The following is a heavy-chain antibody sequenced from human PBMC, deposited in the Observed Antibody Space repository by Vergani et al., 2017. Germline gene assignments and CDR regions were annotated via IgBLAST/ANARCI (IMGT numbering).Heavy chain of an antibody. D-gene: IGHD6-19*01. Sequence: QVKLQESGPGLVKPSETLSLTCTVSGASVNSYYWSWIRQPPGKGLEWMGSIYYSGLTYYNPSLKSRVAISVDTSKNQFSLKVTSVTAADTAVYFCARQRPGSGWSPGDFDDWGQGILVTVSS. CDR1: GASVNSYY. V-gene: IGHV4-59*08. CDR2: IYYSGLT. J-gene: IGHJ4*02. CDR3: ARQRPGSGWSPGDFDD.